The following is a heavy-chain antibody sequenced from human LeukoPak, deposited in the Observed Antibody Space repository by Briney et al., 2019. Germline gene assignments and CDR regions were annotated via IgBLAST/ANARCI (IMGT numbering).Heavy chain of an antibody. V-gene: IGHV3-23*01. D-gene: IGHD5-24*01. CDR1: GFTFSSYV. CDR2: ISGSGRTT. CDR3: ARESTNGYYYFDF. Sequence: GGSLRLSCAASGFTFSSYVMSWVRQAPGKGLEWVSAISGSGRTTYYADSVKGRFTISRDNSKNTLNLQMNSLRAEDTAVYYCARESTNGYYYFDFWGQGTLVTVSS. J-gene: IGHJ4*02.